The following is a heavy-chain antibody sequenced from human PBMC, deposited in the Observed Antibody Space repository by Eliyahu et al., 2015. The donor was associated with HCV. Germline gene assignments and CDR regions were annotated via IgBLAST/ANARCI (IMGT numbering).Heavy chain of an antibody. V-gene: IGHV4-4*03. CDR2: IYXRGXT. CDR3: AAYYYGMDV. J-gene: IGHJ6*02. CDR1: GGSXSSXNX. Sequence: QVQLQESGPGLVKPPGXXSLTCVVSGGSXSSXNXXSWVRQPPGKGLEWIGEIYXRGXTNYNASLKSRVTISVDKSKNQFSLKLSSVTAADTAVYYCAAYYYGMDVWGQGTTVTVSS.